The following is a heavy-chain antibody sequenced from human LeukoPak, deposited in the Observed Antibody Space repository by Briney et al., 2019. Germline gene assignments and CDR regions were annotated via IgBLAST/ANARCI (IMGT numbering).Heavy chain of an antibody. CDR1: GFTFSNYW. Sequence: GGSLRLSCAASGFTFSNYWMTWVRQAPGKGLEWVAHINQDGSEEHYMDSVKARFTISRDNAKNSLSLQMNSLRAEDTAVYYCVRDGGVRGYDSLDYWGQGTLVTVSS. CDR3: VRDGGVRGYDSLDY. J-gene: IGHJ4*02. CDR2: INQDGSEE. V-gene: IGHV3-7*01. D-gene: IGHD5-12*01.